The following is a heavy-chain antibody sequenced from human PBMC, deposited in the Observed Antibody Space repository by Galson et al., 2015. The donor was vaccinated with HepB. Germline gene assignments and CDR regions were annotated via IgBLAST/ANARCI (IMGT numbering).Heavy chain of an antibody. J-gene: IGHJ6*03. Sequence: SLRLSCAASGFTMDDYDMTWVRQAPGKGLEWVSKISGGGSTYYTDPAKGRFTISTDKSKNIVNLHMSRLTADDTAVYYCARDVKSGRNDYYMDVWGKGTTVTVSS. CDR1: GFTMDDYD. CDR3: ARDVKSGRNDYYMDV. V-gene: IGHV3-53*01. D-gene: IGHD1-26*01. CDR2: ISGGGST.